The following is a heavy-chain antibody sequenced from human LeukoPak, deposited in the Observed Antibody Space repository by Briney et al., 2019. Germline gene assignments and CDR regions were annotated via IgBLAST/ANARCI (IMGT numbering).Heavy chain of an antibody. CDR1: GGTFSSYA. Sequence: GASVKVSCKASGGTFSSYAISWVRQAPGQGLEWMGRIIPILGIANYAQKFQGRVTITADESTSTAYMELSSLRSEDTAVYYCAINLRRDGYNGDYWGQGTLVTVSS. J-gene: IGHJ4*02. CDR2: IIPILGIA. V-gene: IGHV1-69*04. D-gene: IGHD5-24*01. CDR3: AINLRRDGYNGDY.